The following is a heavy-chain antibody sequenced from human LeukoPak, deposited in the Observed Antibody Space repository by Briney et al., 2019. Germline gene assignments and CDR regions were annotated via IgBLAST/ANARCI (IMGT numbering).Heavy chain of an antibody. Sequence: ASVKVSCKASGYTFTSNGISWLRQAPGQGLEWMGWISAYNGNTNYAQKLQGRVTMTTDTSTSTAYMVLRSLRSDDTAVYYCARDFRPLNWGSSYYFDYWGQGTLVTVSS. CDR3: ARDFRPLNWGSSYYFDY. CDR1: GYTFTSNG. CDR2: ISAYNGNT. D-gene: IGHD7-27*01. V-gene: IGHV1-18*01. J-gene: IGHJ4*02.